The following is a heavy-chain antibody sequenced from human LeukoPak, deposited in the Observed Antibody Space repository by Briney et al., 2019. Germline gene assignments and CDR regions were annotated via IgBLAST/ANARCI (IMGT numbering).Heavy chain of an antibody. CDR2: IYDSGST. CDR3: ARHPIFVNAWFENPSYNWFDP. V-gene: IGHV4-38-2*01. Sequence: SETLSLTCAVSGYSISSGYYWGWIRQPQGKALEWIGSIYDSGSTYYNPSLKSRVTISVDTSKNQFSLKLSSVTAADTAVYYCARHPIFVNAWFENPSYNWFDPWGQGTLVTVSS. CDR1: GYSISSGYY. J-gene: IGHJ5*02. D-gene: IGHD3-10*01.